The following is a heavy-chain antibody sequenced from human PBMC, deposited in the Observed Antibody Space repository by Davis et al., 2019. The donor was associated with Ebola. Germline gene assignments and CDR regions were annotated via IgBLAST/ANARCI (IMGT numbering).Heavy chain of an antibody. CDR3: ARGDIVTDQVEYFDY. D-gene: IGHD5-12*01. CDR1: GYSFSDYY. V-gene: IGHV1-69-2*01. Sequence: AASVKVSCKGSGYSFSDYYMHWVQGAPGKGLEWVGLVDPKAGKTVYAEKFQDRVTITADKSTDTAYMELSSLRSDDTAVYYCARGDIVTDQVEYFDYWGQGTLVTVSS. J-gene: IGHJ4*02. CDR2: VDPKAGKT.